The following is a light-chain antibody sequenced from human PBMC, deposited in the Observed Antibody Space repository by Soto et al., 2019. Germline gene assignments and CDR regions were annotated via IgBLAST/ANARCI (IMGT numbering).Light chain of an antibody. CDR3: QQYDNWPT. Sequence: EIVMTQSPATLSVSPGERATLSCRASQSITTNLVWYQQKAGQAPRLLIYGASTRATGIPARFSGSGSGTEFTLTISSLQAEDFAVYYWQQYDNWPTFGHGTKVEIK. CDR2: GAS. J-gene: IGKJ1*01. V-gene: IGKV3-15*01. CDR1: QSITTN.